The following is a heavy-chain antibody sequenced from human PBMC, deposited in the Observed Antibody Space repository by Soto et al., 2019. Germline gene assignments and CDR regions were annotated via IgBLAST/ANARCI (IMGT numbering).Heavy chain of an antibody. CDR2: ISSSGST. CDR1: VDSIGGVGY. CDR3: ARSGVTGIVIPSHWFDP. V-gene: IGHV4-31*03. J-gene: IGHJ5*02. Sequence: SSETLSLTCTVSVDSIGGVGYCSWIRQFPGRGLEWIGCISSSGSTYYNPALNNRISLSLDTSQNQFSLKLLSVTAADTAIYYCARSGVTGIVIPSHWFDPWGQGTLVTV. D-gene: IGHD2-21*02.